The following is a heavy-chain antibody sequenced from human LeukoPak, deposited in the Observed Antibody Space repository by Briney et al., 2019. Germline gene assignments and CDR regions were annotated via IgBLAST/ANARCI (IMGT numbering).Heavy chain of an antibody. D-gene: IGHD2-2*02. J-gene: IGHJ6*02. CDR2: IIPIFGTA. Sequence: SVKVSCTASGGTFSSYAIGRVRQAPGQGLEWMGGIIPIFGTANYAQKFQGRVTITADESTSTAYMELSSLRSEDTAVYYCARITPISFDCSSTSCYRRYYYYGMDVWGQGTTVTVSS. CDR3: ARITPISFDCSSTSCYRRYYYYGMDV. CDR1: GGTFSSYA. V-gene: IGHV1-69*13.